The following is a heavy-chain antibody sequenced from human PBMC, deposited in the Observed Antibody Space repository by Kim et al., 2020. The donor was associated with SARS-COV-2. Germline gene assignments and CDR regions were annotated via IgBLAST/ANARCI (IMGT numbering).Heavy chain of an antibody. CDR3: ARHSDFDWLSYYFDY. CDR1: GYTFTSYG. J-gene: IGHJ4*02. Sequence: ASVKVSCKASGYTFTSYGISWVRQAPGQGLEWMGWISAYNGNTNYAQKLQGRVTMTTDTSTSTAYMELRSLRSDDTAVYYCARHSDFDWLSYYFDYWGQGTLVTVSS. V-gene: IGHV1-18*01. D-gene: IGHD3-9*01. CDR2: ISAYNGNT.